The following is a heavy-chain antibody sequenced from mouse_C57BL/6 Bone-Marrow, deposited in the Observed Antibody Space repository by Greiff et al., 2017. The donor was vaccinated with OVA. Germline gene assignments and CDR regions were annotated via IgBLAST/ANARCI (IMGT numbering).Heavy chain of an antibody. CDR2: INPSSGYT. J-gene: IGHJ1*03. CDR3: ARFHGDYLYWYFDV. V-gene: IGHV1-4*01. CDR1: GYTFTSYT. D-gene: IGHD2-13*01. Sequence: VMLVESGAELARPGASVKMSCKASGYTFTSYTMHWVKQRPGQGLEWIGYINPSSGYTKYNQKFKDKATLTADKSSSTAYMQLSSLTSEDSAVYYCARFHGDYLYWYFDVWGTGTTVTVSS.